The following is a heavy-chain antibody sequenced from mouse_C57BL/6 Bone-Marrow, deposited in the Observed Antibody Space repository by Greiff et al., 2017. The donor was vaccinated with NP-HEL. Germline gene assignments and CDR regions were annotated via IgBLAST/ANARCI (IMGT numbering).Heavy chain of an antibody. CDR1: GYTFTGNW. CDR2: ILPGSGNT. V-gene: IGHV1-9*01. CDR3: ASDYYGSSYFGY. D-gene: IGHD1-1*01. Sequence: QVQLQQSGAELMKPGASVKLSCKATGYTFTGNWIKWVKQRPGHGLEWIGEILPGSGNTYYNERFKGKATFTADTSSNTAYMPLSSLTTEDSAIYYCASDYYGSSYFGYWGQGTTLTVSS. J-gene: IGHJ2*01.